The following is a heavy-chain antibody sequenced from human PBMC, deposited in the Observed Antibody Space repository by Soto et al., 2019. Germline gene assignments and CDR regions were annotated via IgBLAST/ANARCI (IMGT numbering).Heavy chain of an antibody. CDR1: GFTVSSNY. D-gene: IGHD6-13*01. J-gene: IGHJ6*03. CDR3: ASAYSRSSYYYYYMDV. V-gene: IGHV3-53*04. Sequence: EVQLVESGGGLVQPGGSLRLSCAASGFTVSSNYMSWVRQAPGKGLEWVSVIYSGGSTYYAASVKGRFTISRHNSKNTLYLQMNSLRAEDTAVYYCASAYSRSSYYYYYMDVWGKGTTVTVSS. CDR2: IYSGGST.